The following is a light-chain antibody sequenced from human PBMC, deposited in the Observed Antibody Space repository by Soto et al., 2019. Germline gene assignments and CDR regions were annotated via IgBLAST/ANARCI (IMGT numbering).Light chain of an antibody. J-gene: IGLJ2*01. CDR2: DVS. CDR1: SSDVGAYNY. CDR3: SSYASSSTVI. Sequence: SGMAQRGSGSESPGQSVTIYCNGTSSDVGAYNYVSWYQQHPVKAPKLMIYDVSSRPSGISNRFSGSKSGNTASLTISGVQAEDEADYYCSSYASSSTVIFRGGTKVTVL. V-gene: IGLV2-14*01.